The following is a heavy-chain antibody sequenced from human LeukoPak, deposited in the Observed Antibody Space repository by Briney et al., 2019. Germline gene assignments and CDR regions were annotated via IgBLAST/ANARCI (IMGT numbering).Heavy chain of an antibody. J-gene: IGHJ4*02. CDR1: GFTFNIYW. V-gene: IGHV3-74*03. CDR3: ARIGAGSSRDY. CDR2: INSDGSST. D-gene: IGHD6-13*01. Sequence: GGSLRLSCAASGFTFNIYWMHWVRQAPGKGLVWVSRINSDGSSTTYADSVKGRFTISRDNAKNSLYLQMNSLRAEDTAVYYCARIGAGSSRDYWGQGTLVTVSS.